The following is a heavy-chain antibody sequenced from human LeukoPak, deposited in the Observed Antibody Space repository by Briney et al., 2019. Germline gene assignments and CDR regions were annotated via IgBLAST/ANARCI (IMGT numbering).Heavy chain of an antibody. CDR1: RFTLSNYG. CDR2: ISGSGDST. J-gene: IGHJ4*02. CDR3: AKDWGGSIAFDY. V-gene: IGHV3-23*01. Sequence: GGSLRLSCAASRFTLSNYGMSWVRQTPGKGLEWVSAISGSGDSTYYAGSVKGRFTISRDNSKNTLYLQMNSLRAEDTAVYYCAKDWGGSIAFDYWGQGTLVTVSS. D-gene: IGHD6-6*01.